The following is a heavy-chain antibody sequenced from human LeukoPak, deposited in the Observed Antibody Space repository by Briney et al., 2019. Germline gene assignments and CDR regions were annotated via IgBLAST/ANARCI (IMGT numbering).Heavy chain of an antibody. D-gene: IGHD1-26*01. CDR1: GGSISNFY. V-gene: IGHV4-39*07. Sequence: KPSETLSLTCTVSGGSISNFYWSWIRQPPGKGLEWIGSIYYSGSTYYNPSLKSRVTISVDTSKNQFSLKLSSVTAADTAVYYCARDGGSYYDYWGQGTLVTVSS. CDR3: ARDGGSYYDY. J-gene: IGHJ4*02. CDR2: IYYSGST.